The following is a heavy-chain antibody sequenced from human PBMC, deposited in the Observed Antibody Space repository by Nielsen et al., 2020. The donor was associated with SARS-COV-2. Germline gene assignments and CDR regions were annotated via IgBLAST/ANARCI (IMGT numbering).Heavy chain of an antibody. D-gene: IGHD4-11*01. CDR3: ARDRLHPIPFDP. V-gene: IGHV4-39*07. CDR1: GGSFSSSSYY. J-gene: IGHJ5*02. CDR2: IHYSGST. Sequence: SETLSLTCTVSGGSFSSSSYYWGWIRQPPGKGLEWIGSIHYSGSTYYNPSLKSRVTISVDTSKNQFSLKLSSVTAADTAVYYCARDRLHPIPFDPWGQGTLVTVSS.